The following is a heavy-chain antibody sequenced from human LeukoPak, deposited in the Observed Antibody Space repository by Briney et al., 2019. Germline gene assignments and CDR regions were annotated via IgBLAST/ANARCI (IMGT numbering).Heavy chain of an antibody. CDR3: AKNTVAATWGPFDY. CDR2: ISYDGSNK. V-gene: IGHV3-30*18. Sequence: GGSLRLSCAASGFTFSSYAMHWVRQAPGKGLEWVAVISYDGSNKYYADSVKGRFTISRDNSKNTLYLQMNSLRAEDTALYYCAKNTVAATWGPFDYWGQGTLVTVSS. D-gene: IGHD6-19*01. CDR1: GFTFSSYA. J-gene: IGHJ4*02.